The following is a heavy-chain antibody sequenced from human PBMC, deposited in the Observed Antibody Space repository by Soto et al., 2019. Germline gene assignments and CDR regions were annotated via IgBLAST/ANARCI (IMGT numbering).Heavy chain of an antibody. D-gene: IGHD6-13*01. CDR3: ARHKDTSSRYLLPDY. Sequence: QVLLQESGPGLVKPSETLSLTCTVSGGSISSSSYYWGWIRQPPGKGLEWIGSVYYRGNTYYNPSLKSRVPTSVDTSKNQFALNLYSVTAADTALYYCARHKDTSSRYLLPDYWGQGTLVTVSS. CDR2: VYYRGNT. J-gene: IGHJ4*02. V-gene: IGHV4-39*01. CDR1: GGSISSSSYY.